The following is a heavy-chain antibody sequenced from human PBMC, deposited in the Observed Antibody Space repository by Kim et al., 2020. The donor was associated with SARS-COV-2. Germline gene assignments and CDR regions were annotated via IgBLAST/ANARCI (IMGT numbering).Heavy chain of an antibody. CDR3: DASVPTDRRWFES. Sequence: SETLSLTCSVSGASMTSYVWSWIRQPPGKGLEWIGYIYYSGTTAYNPTLQSRVSISVNTSKNQFSLRLTSVRAADTAVYYCDASVPTDRRWFESWGLGTRVTVSS. D-gene: IGHD1-1*01. CDR2: IYYSGTT. CDR1: GASMTSYV. V-gene: IGHV4-59*12. J-gene: IGHJ5*01.